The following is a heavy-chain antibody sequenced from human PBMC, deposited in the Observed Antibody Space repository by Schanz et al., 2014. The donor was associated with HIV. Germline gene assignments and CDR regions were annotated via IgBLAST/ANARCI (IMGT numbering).Heavy chain of an antibody. CDR1: GFNFNSYG. V-gene: IGHV3-30*18. D-gene: IGHD3-22*01. CDR2: IKEDGSEK. CDR3: AKDRNYYDNRYIGKGNYYYYYGLDV. J-gene: IGHJ6*02. Sequence: QVQLVESGGGVVQPGRSLRLSCVASGFNFNSYGMHWVRQAPGKGLEWVANIKEDGSEKYHADSVKGRFTISRDNSKNTLYLQVKSLRAEDTAVYYCAKDRNYYDNRYIGKGNYYYYYGLDVWGQGTTVTVSS.